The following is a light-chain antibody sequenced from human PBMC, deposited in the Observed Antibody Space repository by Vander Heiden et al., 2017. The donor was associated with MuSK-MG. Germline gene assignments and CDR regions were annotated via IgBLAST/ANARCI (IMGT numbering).Light chain of an antibody. CDR3: SSYAGSNWV. J-gene: IGLJ3*02. Sequence: QSALTQPPSASGSPGQSVPISCTGTSSDVGGYNYVSWYQQHPGKAPKLMIYEVSKRPSGVPYRFSGSKSGNTASLTVSGLQAEDEADYYCSSYAGSNWVFGGGTKLTVL. V-gene: IGLV2-8*01. CDR2: EVS. CDR1: SSDVGGYNY.